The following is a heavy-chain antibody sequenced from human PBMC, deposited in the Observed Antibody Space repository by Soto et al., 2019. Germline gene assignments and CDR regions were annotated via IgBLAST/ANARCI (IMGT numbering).Heavy chain of an antibody. V-gene: IGHV3-23*01. D-gene: IGHD2-2*01. CDR3: AKTELLYYFDY. CDR1: GFTFSSYA. CDR2: ISGSGGST. Sequence: GESLKISCAASGFTFSSYAMSWVRQAPGKGLEWVSAISGSGGSTYYADSVKGRFTISRDNSKNTLYLQMNSLRAEDTAVYYCAKTELLYYFDYWGQGTLVTVSS. J-gene: IGHJ4*02.